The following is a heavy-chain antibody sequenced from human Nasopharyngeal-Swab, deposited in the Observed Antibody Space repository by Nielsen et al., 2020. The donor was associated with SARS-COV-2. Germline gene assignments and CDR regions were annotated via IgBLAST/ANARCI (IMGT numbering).Heavy chain of an antibody. J-gene: IGHJ4*02. D-gene: IGHD6-19*01. Sequence: KVSCKGSGYSFTSYWIAWVRQMSGKGLEWMGLIYPSDSETRYSPSFEGQVTISADKSISTAYLQWSSLKASDTAMYYCARGWYSGPDYWGQGTLVTVSS. V-gene: IGHV5-51*01. CDR2: IYPSDSET. CDR1: GYSFTSYW. CDR3: ARGWYSGPDY.